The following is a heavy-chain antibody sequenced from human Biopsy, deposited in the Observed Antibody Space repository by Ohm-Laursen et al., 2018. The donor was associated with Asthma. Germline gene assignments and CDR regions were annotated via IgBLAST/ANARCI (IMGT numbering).Heavy chain of an antibody. CDR2: ISVYNGNT. D-gene: IGHD3-10*01. J-gene: IGHJ6*02. CDR1: GYTFNSAG. V-gene: IGHV1-18*01. CDR3: ARAVDYSHYYGIDV. Sequence: ASVTASCKVSGYTFNSAGITWARQAPGEGLEWMGCISVYNGNTKVAQKLQDRVTMITDTSTSTAYMELRSLRSDDTAVYFCARAVDYSHYYGIDVWGQGTTVTVS.